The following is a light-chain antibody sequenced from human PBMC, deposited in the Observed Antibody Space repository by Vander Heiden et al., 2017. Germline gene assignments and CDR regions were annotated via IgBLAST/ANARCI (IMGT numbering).Light chain of an antibody. CDR1: QDIGDF. CDR3: QQYDNLPLT. V-gene: IGKV1-33*01. J-gene: IGKJ4*01. Sequence: DIQMTHSPSSLSASVGDSVTLTCQASQDIGDFLNWYQQTPGKAPKLLTYDASNLQTGVPIRLSGSGSGTEFTLTISSLQPEDIATYYCQQYDNLPLTFGGGTKVEIK. CDR2: DAS.